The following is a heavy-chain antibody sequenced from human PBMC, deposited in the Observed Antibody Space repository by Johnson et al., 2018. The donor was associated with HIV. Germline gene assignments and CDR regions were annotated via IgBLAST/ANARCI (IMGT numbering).Heavy chain of an antibody. CDR1: GFTFSSYA. V-gene: IGHV3-30-3*01. Sequence: QVQLVEFGGCVVQPGRSLRLSCAASGFTFSSYAMHWVRQAPGKGLEWVAVISYDGSNKYYADSVKGRFTISRDNSKNTLYLQMNSLRAEDTAVYYCARERDLDAFDIWGQGTMVTVSS. CDR3: ARERDLDAFDI. J-gene: IGHJ3*02. D-gene: IGHD3-3*01. CDR2: ISYDGSNK.